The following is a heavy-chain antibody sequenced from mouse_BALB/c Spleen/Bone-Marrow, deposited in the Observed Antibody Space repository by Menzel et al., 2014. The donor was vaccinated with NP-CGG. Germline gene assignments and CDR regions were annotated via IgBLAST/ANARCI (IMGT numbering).Heavy chain of an antibody. CDR2: IDPSDSET. J-gene: IGHJ4*01. CDR3: ARALGDGYYYAMDY. CDR1: GYTFTSHW. D-gene: IGHD2-3*01. V-gene: IGHV1-74*01. Sequence: QVQLQQSGAELVKPGAPVKLSCKASGYTFTSHWMNWVKQRPGRGLEWIGRIDPSDSETHYNQKFKDKATLTVDKSSSTAYIQRSSLTSEDSAVYYCARALGDGYYYAMDYWGQGTSVTVSS.